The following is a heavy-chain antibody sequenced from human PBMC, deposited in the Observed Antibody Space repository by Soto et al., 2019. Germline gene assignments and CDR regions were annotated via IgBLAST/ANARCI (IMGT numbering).Heavy chain of an antibody. D-gene: IGHD3-3*01. V-gene: IGHV1-69*01. J-gene: IGHJ6*02. CDR3: ASHRTIFGVVIITCGMDV. CDR2: IIPIFGTA. Sequence: SIRWQRKNNGKGLEWMGGIIPIFGTANYAQEFQGRVTITADESTSTAYMELSSLRSEDTAVYYCASHRTIFGVVIITCGMDVWGQGTTVTVSS. CDR1: S.